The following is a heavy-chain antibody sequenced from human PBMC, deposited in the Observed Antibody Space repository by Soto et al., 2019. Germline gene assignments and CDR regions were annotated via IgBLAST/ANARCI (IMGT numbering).Heavy chain of an antibody. V-gene: IGHV3-30*18. CDR1: GFTFSTYG. CDR2: ISYDGSNK. CDR3: AKATGYCYSSSCRDYYYYYGMDV. J-gene: IGHJ6*02. Sequence: QVQLVESGGGVVQPGRSLRLSCAASGFTFSTYGMHWVRQAPGKGLEWVAVISYDGSNKYYADSVKGRFTISRDNSKNTLYLQMNRLRAEDTAVYYCAKATGYCYSSSCRDYYYYYGMDVWGQGTTVTVSS. D-gene: IGHD2-2*01.